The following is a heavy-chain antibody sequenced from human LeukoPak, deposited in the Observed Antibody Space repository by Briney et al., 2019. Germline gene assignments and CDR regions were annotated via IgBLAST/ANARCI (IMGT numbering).Heavy chain of an antibody. Sequence: GGSLRLSCAASGFNFSSHAMACVRQAPGKAPDSVPGFSGSGGSTYYAESVKDRVTISRDNSKKTLYLQMNSLRAEDTAVYYWAQGGLGSGPDPLDYWGQGNLVTVSS. CDR3: AQGGLGSGPDPLDY. J-gene: IGHJ4*02. D-gene: IGHD1-26*01. CDR2: FSGSGGST. V-gene: IGHV3-23*01. CDR1: GFNFSSHA.